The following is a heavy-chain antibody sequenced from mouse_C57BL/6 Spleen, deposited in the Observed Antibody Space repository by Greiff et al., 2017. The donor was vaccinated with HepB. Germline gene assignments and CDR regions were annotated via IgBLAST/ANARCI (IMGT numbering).Heavy chain of an antibody. J-gene: IGHJ1*03. CDR1: GYSFTGYY. Sequence: VQLQQSGPELVKPGASVKISCKASGYSFTGYYMNWVKQSPEKSLEWIGEINPSTGGTTYNQKFKAKATLTVDKSSSTAYMQLKGLTSEDSAVYYCARSYGNYSWYFDVWGTGTTVTVSS. CDR3: ARSYGNYSWYFDV. D-gene: IGHD2-1*01. V-gene: IGHV1-42*01. CDR2: INPSTGGT.